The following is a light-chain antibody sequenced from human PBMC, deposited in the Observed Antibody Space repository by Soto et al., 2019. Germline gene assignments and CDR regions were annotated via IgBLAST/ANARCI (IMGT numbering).Light chain of an antibody. V-gene: IGKV3-15*01. CDR2: GAS. CDR3: QQYNNRPPGT. CDR1: QSVSSD. J-gene: IGKJ1*01. Sequence: EIVMTQSPATLSVSPGERATLSCRASQSVSSDLAWYQQKPGQAPRLLIYGASTRATGIPARFGGSGSGTEFTLTISSLQSEDFAVYYCQQYNNRPPGTFGQGTKVESK.